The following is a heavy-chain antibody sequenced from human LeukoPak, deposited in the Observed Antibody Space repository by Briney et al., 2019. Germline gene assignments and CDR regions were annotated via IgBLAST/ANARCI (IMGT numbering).Heavy chain of an antibody. CDR2: ISYDGSNK. D-gene: IGHD5-12*01. Sequence: PGGSLRLSCAASGFTFSSYGMHWVRQAPGKGLEWVAVISYDGSNKYYADSVKGRFTISRDNSKNTLYLQMNSLRAEDTAVYYCAKGRDRKGYSGYDFKSNYGMDVWGQGTTVTVSS. CDR1: GFTFSSYG. V-gene: IGHV3-30*18. J-gene: IGHJ6*02. CDR3: AKGRDRKGYSGYDFKSNYGMDV.